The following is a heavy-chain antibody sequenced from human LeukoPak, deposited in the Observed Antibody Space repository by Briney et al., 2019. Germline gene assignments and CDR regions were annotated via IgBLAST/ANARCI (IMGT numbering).Heavy chain of an antibody. CDR2: IKSDGSST. CDR1: GFTFSGYW. Sequence: PGGSLRLSCAASGFTFSGYWMHWVRQAPGKGLVWASRIKSDGSSTHYADSVRGRFTISRDNAKNALYLQMNSLRAEDTAVYYCARVPSGPDAFDIWGQGQWSPSLQ. V-gene: IGHV3-74*01. CDR3: ARVPSGPDAFDI. D-gene: IGHD3-10*01. J-gene: IGHJ3*02.